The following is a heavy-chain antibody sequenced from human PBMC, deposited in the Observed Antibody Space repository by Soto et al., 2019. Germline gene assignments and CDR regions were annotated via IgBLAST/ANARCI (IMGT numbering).Heavy chain of an antibody. Sequence: SVKVSCKASGGTFSSYAISWVRQAPGQGLEWMGGIIPIFGTANYAQKFQGRVTITADESTSTAYMELSSLRSEDTAVYYCARDRIAAAGTTDWYFDLWGRGTLVTVSS. CDR3: ARDRIAAAGTTDWYFDL. D-gene: IGHD6-13*01. J-gene: IGHJ2*01. CDR2: IIPIFGTA. CDR1: GGTFSSYA. V-gene: IGHV1-69*13.